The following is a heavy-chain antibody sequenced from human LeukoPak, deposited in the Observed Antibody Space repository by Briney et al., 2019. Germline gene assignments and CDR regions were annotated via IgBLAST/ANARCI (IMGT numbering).Heavy chain of an antibody. CDR2: INPNRGGT. Sequence: ASVKVSCKASGYTFTGYYVHWVRQAPGQGLEWMGLINPNRGGTNYAQKFQGRVTMTRDTSISTAYMELSRLRSDDTAVYYCARDLGGDYAYFDYWGQGTLVTVSS. D-gene: IGHD4-17*01. CDR1: GYTFTGYY. CDR3: ARDLGGDYAYFDY. V-gene: IGHV1-2*02. J-gene: IGHJ4*02.